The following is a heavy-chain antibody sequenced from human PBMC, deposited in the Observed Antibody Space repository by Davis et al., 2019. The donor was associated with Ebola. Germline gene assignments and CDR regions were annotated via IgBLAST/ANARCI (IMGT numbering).Heavy chain of an antibody. D-gene: IGHD3-3*01. Sequence: GGSLRLSCAASGFTFSSYAMSWVRQAPGKGLEWVSAISGSGGSTYYADSVKGRFTISRDNSRNTLYLQVNSLRAEDTAVYYCAKSGLSFGVVKYHYGMDVWGKGTTVTVSS. CDR3: AKSGLSFGVVKYHYGMDV. CDR1: GFTFSSYA. CDR2: ISGSGGST. V-gene: IGHV3-23*01. J-gene: IGHJ6*04.